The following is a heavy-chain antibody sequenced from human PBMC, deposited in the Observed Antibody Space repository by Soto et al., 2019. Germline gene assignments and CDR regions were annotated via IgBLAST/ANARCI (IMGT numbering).Heavy chain of an antibody. V-gene: IGHV3-33*01. D-gene: IGHD3-9*01. CDR1: GFTFRSYG. J-gene: IGHJ4*02. Sequence: PGGSLRLSCAASGFTFRSYGFHWVRQAPGKGLEWVAVLWSDGSNKAYADSVKGRFTISRDESRNKVYLQMNSLRVEDTAVYYCARDLSTGSLDYGGQGTLVTVSS. CDR3: ARDLSTGSLDY. CDR2: LWSDGSNK.